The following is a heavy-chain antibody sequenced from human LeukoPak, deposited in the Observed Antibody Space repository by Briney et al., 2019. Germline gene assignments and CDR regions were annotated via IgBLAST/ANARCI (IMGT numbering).Heavy chain of an antibody. J-gene: IGHJ3*02. CDR1: DDSFSSHY. Sequence: NASETLSHTCAVSDDSFSSHYWTWIRQPPGKGLEWIGYISYIGSTNYNPSLKSRVTISIDTSKNQFSLKLRSVTAADTAVYYCARDLVTVTKGFDIWGQGTMVSVSS. V-gene: IGHV4-59*11. CDR3: ARDLVTVTKGFDI. D-gene: IGHD4-17*01. CDR2: ISYIGST.